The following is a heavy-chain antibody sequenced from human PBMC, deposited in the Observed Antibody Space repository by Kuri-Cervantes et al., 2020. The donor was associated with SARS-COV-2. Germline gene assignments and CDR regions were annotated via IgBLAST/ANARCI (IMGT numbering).Heavy chain of an antibody. D-gene: IGHD6-13*01. V-gene: IGHV4-59*01. CDR3: AQDAGGGYNWSDP. CDR2: IYSSGST. CDR1: GGSISGNH. Sequence: SETLSLTCTVSGGSISGNHWNWIRQAPGKGLEWVGYIYSSGSTKYNPSLKSRVTMSVDTAKNQISLTLRSVTAADTAVYFCAQDAGGGYNWSDPWGPGTLVTGYS. J-gene: IGHJ5*02.